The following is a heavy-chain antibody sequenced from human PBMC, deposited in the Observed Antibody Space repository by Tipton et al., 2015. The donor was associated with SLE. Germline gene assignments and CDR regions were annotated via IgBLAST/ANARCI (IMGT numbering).Heavy chain of an antibody. CDR1: GGSFSGYY. CDR2: INHNGST. D-gene: IGHD6-19*01. Sequence: TLSLTCAVYGGSFSGYYWSWIRQPPGKGLEWIGEINHNGSTNYNPSLKSRVTISVDTSKNQFSLKLSSVTAADTAVYYCARGRGVAADDAFDIWGQGTMVTPSS. V-gene: IGHV4-34*01. CDR3: ARGRGVAADDAFDI. J-gene: IGHJ3*02.